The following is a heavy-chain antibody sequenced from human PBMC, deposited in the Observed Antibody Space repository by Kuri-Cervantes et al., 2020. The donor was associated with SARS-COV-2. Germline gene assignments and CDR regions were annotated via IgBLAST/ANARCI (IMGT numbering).Heavy chain of an antibody. J-gene: IGHJ6*02. CDR2: IYYSGST. D-gene: IGHD3-3*01. Sequence: SETLSLTCTVSGGSVSCGSYYWSWIRQPPGKGLEWIGYIYYSGSTNYNPSLKSRVTISVDTSKNQFSLKLSSVTAADTAVYYCARGVTIFGEDVWGQGTTVTVSS. CDR1: GGSVSCGSYY. CDR3: ARGVTIFGEDV. V-gene: IGHV4-61*01.